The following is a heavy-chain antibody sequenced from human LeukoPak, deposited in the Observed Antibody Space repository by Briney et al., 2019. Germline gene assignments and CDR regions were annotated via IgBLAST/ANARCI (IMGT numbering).Heavy chain of an antibody. J-gene: IGHJ4*02. Sequence: SETLSLTCDVSGYSISSGYYWGWIRQSPGKGLEWIGTVYHTGTTYYSPSLKSRLAISLDTSTNRFSLKLTSVTATDTAVYYCASAHYEATGLGYYFKFWGQGTLVSVSS. V-gene: IGHV4-38-2*01. CDR3: ASAHYEATGLGYYFKF. D-gene: IGHD2-8*02. CDR2: VYHTGTT. CDR1: GYSISSGYY.